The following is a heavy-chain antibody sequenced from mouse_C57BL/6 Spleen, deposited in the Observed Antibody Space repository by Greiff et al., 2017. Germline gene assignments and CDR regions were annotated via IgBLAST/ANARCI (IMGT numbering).Heavy chain of an antibody. Sequence: EVQLVESEGGLVQPGSSMKLSCTASGFTFSNYYMAWVRQVPEKGLEWVANINYDGSSTYYLDSLKSRFIISRDNAKNILYLQMSSLKSEDTTTYYCARAGKYYAMDYWGQGTSVTVSS. V-gene: IGHV5-16*01. CDR2: INYDGSST. D-gene: IGHD2-1*01. CDR3: ARAGKYYAMDY. J-gene: IGHJ4*01. CDR1: GFTFSNYY.